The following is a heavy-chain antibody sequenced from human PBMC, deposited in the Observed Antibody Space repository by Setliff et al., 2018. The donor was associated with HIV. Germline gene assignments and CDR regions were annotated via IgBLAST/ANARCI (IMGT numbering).Heavy chain of an antibody. Sequence: GGSLRLSCTASGLIFGDHAMSWVRQAPGKGPEWVAVIWYNGHNTYYADSVKGRFTISRDFSKSTVYLQMNNLGVEDTAVYYCARRRTPTASGPDALDIWGKGTMVTVSS. D-gene: IGHD3-3*01. J-gene: IGHJ3*02. CDR3: ARRRTPTASGPDALDI. CDR1: GLIFGDHA. V-gene: IGHV3-33*01. CDR2: IWYNGHNT.